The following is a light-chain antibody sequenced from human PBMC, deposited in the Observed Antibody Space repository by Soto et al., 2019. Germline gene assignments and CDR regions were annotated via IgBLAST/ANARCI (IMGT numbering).Light chain of an antibody. CDR3: CSYAGSSTFVVV. Sequence: QSVLTQPASVSGSPGQSITISSTGTSNDVGSYNLVSWYQQHPGKAPKLMIYEGSKRPSGVSNRFSGSKSGNTASLTISGLQAEDEADYYCCSYAGSSTFVVVFGGGTKVTVL. CDR1: SNDVGSYNL. V-gene: IGLV2-23*03. CDR2: EGS. J-gene: IGLJ2*01.